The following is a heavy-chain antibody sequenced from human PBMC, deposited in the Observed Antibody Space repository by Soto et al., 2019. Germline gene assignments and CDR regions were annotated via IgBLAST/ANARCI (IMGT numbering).Heavy chain of an antibody. D-gene: IGHD3-22*01. CDR2: INLSADRT. V-gene: IGHV1-46*03. CDR1: GYIFTNYY. Sequence: ASVKVSCKAAGYIFTNYYIHWVRQAPGQGLEWMGIINLSADRTSYAQKFQGRFTVTMDTSTSTVYMELGSLRSEDTAVYYCGGAPGRGYRSFAYGAQGTLVPVSS. CDR3: GGAPGRGYRSFAY. J-gene: IGHJ4*02.